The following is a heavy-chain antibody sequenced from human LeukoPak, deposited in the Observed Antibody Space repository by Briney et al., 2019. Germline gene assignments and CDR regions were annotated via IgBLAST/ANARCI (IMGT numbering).Heavy chain of an antibody. J-gene: IGHJ6*02. Sequence: ASVKVSCKAAGYTFTSYGISWVRQAPGQGLEWMGWISAYNGKTNYAQKLQGRVTMTTDTSTSTAYMELRSLRSDDTAVYYCARDAKGIAVAGIGYYYYGMDVWGQGTTVTVSS. D-gene: IGHD6-19*01. V-gene: IGHV1-18*01. CDR1: GYTFTSYG. CDR2: ISAYNGKT. CDR3: ARDAKGIAVAGIGYYYYGMDV.